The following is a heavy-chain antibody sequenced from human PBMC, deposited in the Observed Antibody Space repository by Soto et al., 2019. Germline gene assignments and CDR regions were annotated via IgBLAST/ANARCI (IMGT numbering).Heavy chain of an antibody. Sequence: ASVKVSCKASGYTFTSYDINWVRQATGQGLEWMGWMNPNSGNTGYAQKFQGRVTMTRNTSISTAYMELSSLRSEDTAVYYCARGVTIFGVVTLYYYYMDVWGKGTTVTVSS. CDR1: GYTFTSYD. D-gene: IGHD3-3*01. J-gene: IGHJ6*03. V-gene: IGHV1-8*01. CDR3: ARGVTIFGVVTLYYYYMDV. CDR2: MNPNSGNT.